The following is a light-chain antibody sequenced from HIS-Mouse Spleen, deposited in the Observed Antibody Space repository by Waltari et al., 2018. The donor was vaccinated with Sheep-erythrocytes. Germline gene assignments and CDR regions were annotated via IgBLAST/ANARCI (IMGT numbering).Light chain of an antibody. CDR3: CSYAGSYNHV. CDR2: DVS. CDR1: SSDVGGYNY. V-gene: IGLV2-11*01. Sequence: QSALTQPRSVSGSPGQSVPISCTGTSSDVGGYNYVSWYQPHPGKAPKLMIYDVSKRPSGVPDRFSGSKSGNTASLTISGLQAEDEADYYCCSYAGSYNHVFATGTKVTV. J-gene: IGLJ1*01.